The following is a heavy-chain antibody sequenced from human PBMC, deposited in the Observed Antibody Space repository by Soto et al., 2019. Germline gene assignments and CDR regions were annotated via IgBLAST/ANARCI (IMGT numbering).Heavy chain of an antibody. CDR2: INPSGGIT. CDR3: ARERDAFDI. Sequence: ASVKVSCRGAGGTFSSYTISCVRQAPGQGLEWMGMINPSGGITSYAQKFQGRVTMTRDTSTSTVYMELSSLRSEDTAVYYCARERDAFDIWGQGTMVTVSS. V-gene: IGHV1-46*03. CDR1: GGTFSSYT. J-gene: IGHJ3*02.